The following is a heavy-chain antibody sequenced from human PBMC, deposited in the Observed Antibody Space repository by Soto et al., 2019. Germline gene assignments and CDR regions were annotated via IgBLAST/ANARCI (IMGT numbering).Heavy chain of an antibody. J-gene: IGHJ3*01. V-gene: IGHV3-21*01. Sequence: GGSLRLSCAASESTLSSYSMNWVRQAPGKGLEWVSFMSSSSNYIYYTDSVKGRFTISRDSARNSLYLQMNSLRVEDTAVYYCARGGYDIWSGFADAFDVWGQGTVVTVSS. D-gene: IGHD3-3*01. CDR3: ARGGYDIWSGFADAFDV. CDR2: MSSSSNYI. CDR1: ESTLSSYS.